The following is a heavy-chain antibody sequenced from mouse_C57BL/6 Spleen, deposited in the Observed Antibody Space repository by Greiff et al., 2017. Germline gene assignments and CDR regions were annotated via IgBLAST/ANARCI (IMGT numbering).Heavy chain of an antibody. CDR1: GYSFTGYY. CDR3: AGMGFPYAMDC. CDR2: INPSTGGT. V-gene: IGHV1-42*01. J-gene: IGHJ4*01. Sequence: EVQLQQSGPELVKPGASVKISCKASGYSFTGYYMNWVKQSPEKSLEWIGEINPSTGGTTYNQKFKAKATLTVDKSSSTAYMQLKSLTSEDSAVYYCAGMGFPYAMDCWGQGTSVTVSS.